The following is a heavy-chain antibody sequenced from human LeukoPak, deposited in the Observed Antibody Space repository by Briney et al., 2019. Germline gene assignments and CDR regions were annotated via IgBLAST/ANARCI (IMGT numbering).Heavy chain of an antibody. Sequence: PGGSLRLSCAASGFTFSSYSMNWVRQAPGKGLEWVSSISSSSSYIYYADSVKGRFTISRDNAKNSLYLQMNSLRAEDTAVYYCAREGPYDFWSGLYYYYYYMDVWGKGTTVTVSS. J-gene: IGHJ6*03. V-gene: IGHV3-21*01. CDR2: ISSSSSYI. CDR3: AREGPYDFWSGLYYYYYYMDV. D-gene: IGHD3-3*01. CDR1: GFTFSSYS.